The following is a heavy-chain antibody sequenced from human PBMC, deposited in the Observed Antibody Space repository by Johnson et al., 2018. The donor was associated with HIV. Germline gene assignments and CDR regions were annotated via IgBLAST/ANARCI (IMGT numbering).Heavy chain of an antibody. CDR1: GFTFSSYW. CDR2: IRDSGNNI. J-gene: IGHJ3*02. V-gene: IGHV3-48*02. CDR3: STLLDDAFDI. D-gene: IGHD2-21*01. Sequence: VQLVESGGGLVQPGGSLRLSCAASGFTFSSYWMHWVRQAPGKGLEWIAYIRDSGNNIYNADSVKGRFTIFRDNAKNSLYLQMNSLRDEDTALYYCSTLLDDAFDIWGQGTMVTVSS.